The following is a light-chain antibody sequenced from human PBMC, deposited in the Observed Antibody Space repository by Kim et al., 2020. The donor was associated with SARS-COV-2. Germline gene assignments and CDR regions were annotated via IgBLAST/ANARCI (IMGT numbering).Light chain of an antibody. CDR1: QDIINY. Sequence: ASVGGRFTITCRASQDIINYLAWFQQKPGRGPKLLIYAATILQSGVPSRFSGSGFGTDFTLTFSSLQPEDVATYYCQRYDSAPRTYGQGTKVDIK. J-gene: IGKJ1*01. CDR2: AAT. V-gene: IGKV1-27*01. CDR3: QRYDSAPRT.